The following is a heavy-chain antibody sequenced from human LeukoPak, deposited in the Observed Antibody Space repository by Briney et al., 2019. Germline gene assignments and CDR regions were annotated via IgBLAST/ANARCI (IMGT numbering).Heavy chain of an antibody. Sequence: ASVKVSCKASGGTFSSYAISWVRQAPGQGLEWMGGIIPIFGTANYAQKFQGRVTITADESTSTAYMELSSLRSEDTAVYYCARSRIVSGYYYHFDYWGQGTLVTVSS. J-gene: IGHJ4*02. CDR1: GGTFSSYA. CDR2: IIPIFGTA. V-gene: IGHV1-69*13. D-gene: IGHD3-22*01. CDR3: ARSRIVSGYYYHFDY.